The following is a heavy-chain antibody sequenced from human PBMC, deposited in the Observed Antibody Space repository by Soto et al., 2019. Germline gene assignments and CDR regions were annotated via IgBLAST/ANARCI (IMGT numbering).Heavy chain of an antibody. D-gene: IGHD6-13*01. Sequence: PGGSLRLSCAASGFIFSNYAMSWVRQAPGKGLEWLSGISGSGDTTYYADSVKGRFTISRDNSKNTLYLQMNSLRVEDTAVYYILIAASDGLFDPWGQGTLVTVSS. CDR2: ISGSGDTT. CDR3: LIAASDGLFDP. J-gene: IGHJ5*02. CDR1: GFIFSNYA. V-gene: IGHV3-23*01.